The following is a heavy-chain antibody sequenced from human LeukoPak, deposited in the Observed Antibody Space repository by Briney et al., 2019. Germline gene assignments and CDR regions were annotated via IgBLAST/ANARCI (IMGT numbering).Heavy chain of an antibody. CDR2: IYTSGRT. V-gene: IGHV4-61*02. CDR3: ARARVIPASFDD. D-gene: IGHD3-16*02. CDR1: GGSITFGSYY. Sequence: SSETLSLTCTVSGGSITFGSYYWTWIRQPAGKGLEWIGSIYTSGRTFYNPSLKSRVTISMDTSMNQFSLRLNSVTAADTAVYYCARARVIPASFDDWGQGALVTVSS. J-gene: IGHJ4*02.